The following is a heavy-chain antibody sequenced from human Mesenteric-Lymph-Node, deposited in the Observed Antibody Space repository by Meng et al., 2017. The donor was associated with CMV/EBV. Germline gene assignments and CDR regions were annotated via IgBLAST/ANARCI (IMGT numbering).Heavy chain of an antibody. V-gene: IGHV4-59*13. D-gene: IGHD7-27*01. CDR2: MSYSGST. Sequence: QVPVQESGPGLVKPSETLSLTCTVSGGSFSSYPWSWIRQPPGKGLEWVGYMSYSGSTNYNPSLKSRITMSLDTSKNQFSLELSSVTAADTAVYYCGRDNWGSIDYWGQGTLVTVSS. CDR3: GRDNWGSIDY. CDR1: GGSFSSYP. J-gene: IGHJ4*02.